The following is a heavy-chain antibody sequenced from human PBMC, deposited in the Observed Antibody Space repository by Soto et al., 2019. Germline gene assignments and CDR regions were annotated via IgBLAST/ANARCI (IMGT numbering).Heavy chain of an antibody. J-gene: IGHJ6*02. CDR2: INQSGST. CDR1: GGSFSGYY. CDR3: AKFKNYYYYGLDV. Sequence: SETLSLTCTVYGGSFSGYYWTWIRQPPGKGLEWIGSINQSGSTTYNPSLKSRVTISVDTSKNQFSLSLSSVTAADTSVYYCAKFKNYYYYGLDVWGQGTTVAVSS. V-gene: IGHV4-34*01.